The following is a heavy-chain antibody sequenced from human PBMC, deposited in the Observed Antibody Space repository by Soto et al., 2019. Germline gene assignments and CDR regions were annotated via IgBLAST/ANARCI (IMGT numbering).Heavy chain of an antibody. CDR3: AKDRDGSGPDFDY. Sequence: EVQLLESGGGLVQPGGSLRLSCEASGFSLRDYDMNWVRQAPGRGLEWVSGIKGNGGSAYYAESVKGRFTLSRDNSKNTLYLQMNSLRVEDTAIYYCAKDRDGSGPDFDYWGQGALVTVS. CDR2: IKGNGGSA. CDR1: GFSLRDYD. D-gene: IGHD2-2*03. J-gene: IGHJ4*02. V-gene: IGHV3-23*01.